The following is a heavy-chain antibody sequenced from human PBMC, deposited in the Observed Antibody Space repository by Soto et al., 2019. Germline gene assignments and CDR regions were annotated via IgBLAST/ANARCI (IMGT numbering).Heavy chain of an antibody. V-gene: IGHV3-73*01. D-gene: IGHD2-15*01. J-gene: IGHJ3*02. CDR3: TRHVRRLGYCSGGSCYIDAFDI. CDR2: IRSKANSYAT. Sequence: GSLRLSCAASGFTFSGSAMHWVRQASGKGLEWVGRIRSKANSYATAYAASVKGRFTIPRDDSKNTAYLQMNSLKTEDTAVYYCTRHVRRLGYCSGGSCYIDAFDIWGQGTMVTVSS. CDR1: GFTFSGSA.